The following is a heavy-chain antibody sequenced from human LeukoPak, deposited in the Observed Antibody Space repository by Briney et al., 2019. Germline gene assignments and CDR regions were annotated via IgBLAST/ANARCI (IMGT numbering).Heavy chain of an antibody. CDR2: INYSGST. CDR3: ARATSSGTAPIDY. Sequence: SETLSLTCAVYGGSFSGYYWSWIRQPPGKGLEWIGEINYSGSTNYNPSLKSRVTISVDTSKNQFSLKLSSVTAADTAVYYCARATSSGTAPIDYWGQGTLVTVSS. CDR1: GGSFSGYY. V-gene: IGHV4-34*01. J-gene: IGHJ4*02. D-gene: IGHD3-10*01.